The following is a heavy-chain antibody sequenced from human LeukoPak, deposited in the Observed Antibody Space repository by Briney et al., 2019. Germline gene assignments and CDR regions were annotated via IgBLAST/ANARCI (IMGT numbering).Heavy chain of an antibody. CDR1: GGSVSSGSYY. V-gene: IGHV4-61*01. CDR2: IYYSGST. J-gene: IGHJ3*02. D-gene: IGHD2-2*01. CDR3: ARERSCSSTSCYVVDI. Sequence: PSETLSLTCTVSGGSVSSGSYYWSWIRQPPGKGLEWIGYIYYSGSTNYNPSLKSRVTISVDTSKNQFSLKLSSVTAADTAVYYCARERSCSSTSCYVVDIWGQGTMVTVSS.